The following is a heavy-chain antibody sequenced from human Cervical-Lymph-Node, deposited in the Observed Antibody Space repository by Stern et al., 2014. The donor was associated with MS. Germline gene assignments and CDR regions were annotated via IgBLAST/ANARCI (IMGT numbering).Heavy chain of an antibody. CDR1: GLTFSTYA. D-gene: IGHD3-9*01. CDR2: ISVSGGST. Sequence: EVQLEESGGGLVQPGGSLRLSCAASGLTFSTYALSWVRQAPGKGLEWVSTISVSGGSTSSADSVKGRFTLSRDNSKNTLYLHMSSLRPEDTAVYFCASNPVNTFGFVYRYFDYWGQGTLVTVSP. V-gene: IGHV3-23*04. CDR3: ASNPVNTFGFVYRYFDY. J-gene: IGHJ4*02.